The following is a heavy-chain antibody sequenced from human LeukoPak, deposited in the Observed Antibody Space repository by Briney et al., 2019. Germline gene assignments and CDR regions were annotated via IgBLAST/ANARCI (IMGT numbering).Heavy chain of an antibody. CDR3: ARDCSSSSCQGDGFDI. CDR1: GYNFTNYN. V-gene: IGHV1-46*01. CDR2: INPSGGST. D-gene: IGHD2-2*01. Sequence: ASVKVSCKASGYNFTNYNMHWVRQAPGQGLEWMGIINPSGGSTSSAQKFQGRLTMTRDTSTSTVYMALSSLRSEDTAIYYCARDCSSSSCQGDGFDIWGQGTMLIVSS. J-gene: IGHJ3*02.